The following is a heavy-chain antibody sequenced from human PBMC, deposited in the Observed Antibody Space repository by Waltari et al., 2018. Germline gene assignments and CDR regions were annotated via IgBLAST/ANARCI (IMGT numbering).Heavy chain of an antibody. D-gene: IGHD3-10*01. CDR3: AGARGDYGSGGYYYYYGMDV. CDR1: GGSISSYY. CDR2: IYYSGST. J-gene: IGHJ6*02. Sequence: QVQLQESGPGLVKPSETLSLTCTVSGGSISSYYWSWIRQPPGKGLEWIGYIYYSGSTNYNPSLKSRVTISVDTSKNQFSLKLSSVTAADTAVYYCAGARGDYGSGGYYYYYGMDVWGQGTTVTVSS. V-gene: IGHV4-59*01.